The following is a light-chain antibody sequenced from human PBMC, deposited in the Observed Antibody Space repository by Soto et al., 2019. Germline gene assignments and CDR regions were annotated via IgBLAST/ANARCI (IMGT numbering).Light chain of an antibody. Sequence: ETVMTQSPATLSMSPGERATLSCRASQRLNSDLAWYQQKPGQAPRLLIYCSFTMATGFPGRFRGSCSGTEFTFTISSLQSEDFAVYYCQQYNSWPLTFGGGTKV. J-gene: IGKJ4*01. CDR3: QQYNSWPLT. V-gene: IGKV3-15*01. CDR1: QRLNSD. CDR2: CSF.